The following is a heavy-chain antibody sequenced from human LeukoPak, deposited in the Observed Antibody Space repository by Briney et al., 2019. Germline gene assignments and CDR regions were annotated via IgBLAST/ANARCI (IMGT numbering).Heavy chain of an antibody. V-gene: IGHV3-74*01. CDR2: INSDGSST. Sequence: QPGGSLRLSCAASGFTFSSYWMHWVRQAPGKGLVWVSRINSDGSSTRYADSVKGRFTISRDNAKNTLYLQMNSLRAEDTAVYYCARARARAIFGVVSTPINYYYYYMDVWGKGTTVTVSS. D-gene: IGHD3-3*01. CDR1: GFTFSSYW. CDR3: ARARARAIFGVVSTPINYYYYYMDV. J-gene: IGHJ6*03.